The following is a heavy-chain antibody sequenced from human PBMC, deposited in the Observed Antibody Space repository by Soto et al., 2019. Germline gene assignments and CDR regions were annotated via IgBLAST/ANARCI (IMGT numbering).Heavy chain of an antibody. J-gene: IGHJ6*02. CDR2: ISKSGSII. CDR3: ASVMLRFSYGIDV. D-gene: IGHD3-3*01. Sequence: LRLSCAASGLTFRSYEEHWVSKTPGKGLEWVSYISKSGSIIYYTDSVKGRFNISRDNAKNLLYLEMNSLRAEDSAVYFCASVMLRFSYGIDVWGQGTTVTVSS. CDR1: GLTFRSYE. V-gene: IGHV3-48*03.